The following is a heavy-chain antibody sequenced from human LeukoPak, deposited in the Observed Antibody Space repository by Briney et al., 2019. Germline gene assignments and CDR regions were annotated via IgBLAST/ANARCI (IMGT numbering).Heavy chain of an antibody. Sequence: GASVTVSFKASGGTFISYAISWVRQAPGQGLEWMGGIIPIFGTANYAQKFQGRVTITTDESTSTAYMELSSLRPEDTAVYYCAITPLYCSGGSCYHSSYYYYYYMDVWGKGTTVTVSS. J-gene: IGHJ6*03. CDR3: AITPLYCSGGSCYHSSYYYYYYMDV. V-gene: IGHV1-69*05. CDR1: GGTFISYA. CDR2: IIPIFGTA. D-gene: IGHD2-15*01.